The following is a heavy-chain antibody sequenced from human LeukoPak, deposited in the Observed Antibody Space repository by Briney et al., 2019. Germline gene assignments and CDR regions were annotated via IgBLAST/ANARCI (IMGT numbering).Heavy chain of an antibody. D-gene: IGHD3-3*01. Sequence: SETLSLTCTVSGGSISSGGYYWSWIRQHPGKGLEWIGYIYYSGSTYYNPSLKSRVTISVDTSKNQFSLKLSSVTAADTAVYYCARSIFHTWGAFDIWGQGTMATVSS. CDR1: GGSISSGGYY. CDR3: ARSIFHTWGAFDI. J-gene: IGHJ3*02. CDR2: IYYSGST. V-gene: IGHV4-31*03.